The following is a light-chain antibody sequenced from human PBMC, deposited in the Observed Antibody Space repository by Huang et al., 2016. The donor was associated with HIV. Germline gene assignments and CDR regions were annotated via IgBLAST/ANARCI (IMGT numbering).Light chain of an antibody. CDR2: ATS. CDR1: QSLSSSY. J-gene: IGKJ1*01. Sequence: EIVLTQSPGTLSLSLGDRATLSCRASQSLSSSYSAWYQQKPGQAPRLLIYATSSRATGIPDRFSGSASGTDFTLTIGRLEPEDLAVYYCQQYGSSPWMFGQGTKVEIQ. CDR3: QQYGSSPWM. V-gene: IGKV3-20*01.